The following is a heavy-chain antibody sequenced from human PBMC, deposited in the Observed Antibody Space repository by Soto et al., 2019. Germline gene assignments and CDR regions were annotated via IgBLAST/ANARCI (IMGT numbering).Heavy chain of an antibody. CDR2: IYHSGST. Sequence: QVQLQESGPGLVKPSGTLSLTCAVSGGSISSSYWWSWVRQPPGKGLAWIGEIYHSGSTNYNPSLKSRVTISVDKSKNQFSLKVTSVTAADTAVYYCARVSGSYYYGMDVWGQGTTVTVSS. J-gene: IGHJ6*02. V-gene: IGHV4-4*02. CDR1: GGSISSSYW. CDR3: ARVSGSYYYGMDV.